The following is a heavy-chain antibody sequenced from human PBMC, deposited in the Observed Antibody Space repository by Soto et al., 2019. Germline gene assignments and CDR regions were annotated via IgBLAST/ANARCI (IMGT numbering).Heavy chain of an antibody. CDR3: ASRVPDVAYYGVFDY. D-gene: IGHD3-3*01. V-gene: IGHV3-7*03. CDR1: GLTFSGHW. Sequence: GGSLRLSCAASGLTFSGHWMTWVRQAPGKGLEWVANIKQDGSERYYVDSVKGRFTISRDNAKNSVFLQMNSLTVEDTAMYYCASRVPDVAYYGVFDYWGQGTLVTVSS. J-gene: IGHJ4*02. CDR2: IKQDGSER.